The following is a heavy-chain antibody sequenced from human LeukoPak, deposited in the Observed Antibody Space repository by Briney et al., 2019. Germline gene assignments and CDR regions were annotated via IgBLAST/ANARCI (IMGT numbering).Heavy chain of an antibody. Sequence: SETLSLTCVVYGGSFSGYYWNWIRQPPGKGPEWIGEINHSGSSHYNPSLKSRVTISVDTSKNQFSLKLSSVTAADTAVYYCARGRMTSDYWGQGTLVTVSS. J-gene: IGHJ4*02. CDR2: INHSGSS. V-gene: IGHV4-34*01. CDR1: GGSFSGYY. CDR3: ARGRMTSDY. D-gene: IGHD2-15*01.